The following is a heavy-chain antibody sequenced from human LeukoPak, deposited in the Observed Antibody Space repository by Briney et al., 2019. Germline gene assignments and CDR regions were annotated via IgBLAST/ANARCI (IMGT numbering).Heavy chain of an antibody. Sequence: GGSLRLSCAASGFTFSSYAMHWVRQAPGKGLEWVAVISYDGSNKYYADSVKGRFTISRDNSKNTLYLQMNSLRAEDTAVYYCAKASRDLGYYFDYWGQGTLVTVSS. J-gene: IGHJ4*02. D-gene: IGHD3-16*01. V-gene: IGHV3-30-3*01. CDR3: AKASRDLGYYFDY. CDR1: GFTFSSYA. CDR2: ISYDGSNK.